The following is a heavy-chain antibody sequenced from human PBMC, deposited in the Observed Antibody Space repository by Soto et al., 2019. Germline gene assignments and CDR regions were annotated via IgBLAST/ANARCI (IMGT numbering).Heavy chain of an antibody. CDR1: GFTFSSYG. Sequence: GGSLRLACAASGFTFSSYGVHWVRQAAGKGLEWVAVISYDGSNKYYADSVKGRFTISRDNSKNTLYLQMNSLRAEDTAVYYCAKDTASTYYYYYYGMDVWGQGPTVTVSS. CDR2: ISYDGSNK. CDR3: AKDTASTYYYYYYGMDV. D-gene: IGHD5-18*01. V-gene: IGHV3-30*18. J-gene: IGHJ6*02.